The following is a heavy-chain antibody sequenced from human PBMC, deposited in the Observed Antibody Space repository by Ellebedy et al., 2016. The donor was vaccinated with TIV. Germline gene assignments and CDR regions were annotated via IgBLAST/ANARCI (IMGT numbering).Heavy chain of an antibody. J-gene: IGHJ4*02. CDR3: ARAIAAAGSY. Sequence: GESLKISCAASGFSMSSYWMSWVRQAPGKGLEWVANINQDASAKYYVDSVKGRFTISRDNAKNSVYLQMNSLRAEDAAVYYCARAIAAAGSYWGQGTLVTVSS. D-gene: IGHD6-13*01. V-gene: IGHV3-7*01. CDR1: GFSMSSYW. CDR2: INQDASAK.